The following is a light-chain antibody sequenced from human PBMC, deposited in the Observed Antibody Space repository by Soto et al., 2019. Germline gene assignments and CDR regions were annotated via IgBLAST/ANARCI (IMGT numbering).Light chain of an antibody. J-gene: IGKJ1*01. CDR2: GAS. CDR1: QSVSSSY. Sequence: EIVLTQSPGTLSLSPGERATLSCRASQSVSSSYLAWYQQKPGQAPRLLIYGASSRATGIPDRFSGSGSGTDFTLTISRLEPDDFALYYCQQYGSSPWTFGQGTKVEI. V-gene: IGKV3-20*01. CDR3: QQYGSSPWT.